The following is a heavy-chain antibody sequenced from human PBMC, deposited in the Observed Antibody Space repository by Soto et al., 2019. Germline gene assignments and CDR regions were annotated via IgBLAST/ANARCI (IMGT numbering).Heavy chain of an antibody. D-gene: IGHD2-2*01. J-gene: IGHJ4*02. CDR3: ARVSTRYCSSTSCSTFDY. V-gene: IGHV4-59*01. Sequence: SETLSLTCTVSGGSISSYYWSWIRQPPGKGLEWIGYIYYSGSTNYNPSLKSRVTISVDTSKNQFSLKLSSVTAADTAVYYCARVSTRYCSSTSCSTFDYWGQGTLVTVSS. CDR2: IYYSGST. CDR1: GGSISSYY.